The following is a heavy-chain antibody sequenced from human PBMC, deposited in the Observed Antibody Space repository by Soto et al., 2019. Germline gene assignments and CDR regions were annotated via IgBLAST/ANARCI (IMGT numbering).Heavy chain of an antibody. J-gene: IGHJ5*02. CDR3: ASDGIRKASNWFGP. D-gene: IGHD1-20*01. CDR2: LISSGSTI. CDR1: RFTFSSYE. Sequence: GGSLRLSCAACRFTFSSYEMNWVRQAPGKGLEWVSALISSGSTIYYADSVKGRFTNSGDDAKDSLYLQMNSLRAEQTAVYYCASDGIRKASNWFGPWGQGALGAFSS. V-gene: IGHV3-48*03.